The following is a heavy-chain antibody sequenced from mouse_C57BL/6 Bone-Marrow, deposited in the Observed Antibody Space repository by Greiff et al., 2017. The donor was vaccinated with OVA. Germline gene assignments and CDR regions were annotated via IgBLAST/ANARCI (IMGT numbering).Heavy chain of an antibody. CDR3: ARIRGILRSFDY. CDR1: GFSLSTFGMG. CDR2: IWWDDDT. Sequence: ESGPGILQPSQTLSLTRSFSGFSLSTFGMGVGWIRQPSGKGLEWLAHIWWDDDTYYNPALKSRPTISKDTSKNQVFLKIANVDTADTATYYCARIRGILRSFDYWGQGTTLTVSS. D-gene: IGHD1-1*01. J-gene: IGHJ2*01. V-gene: IGHV8-8*01.